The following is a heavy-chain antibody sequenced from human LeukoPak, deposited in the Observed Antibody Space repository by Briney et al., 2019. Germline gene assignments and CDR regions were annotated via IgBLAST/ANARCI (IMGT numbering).Heavy chain of an antibody. CDR3: ARDKSLYYYDSSGYYFDY. V-gene: IGHV3-21*01. CDR1: GFTFSSYS. J-gene: IGHJ4*02. CDR2: ISSSSSYI. Sequence: PGGSLRLSCAASGFTFSSYSMNWVRQAPGKGLEWVSSISSSSSYIYYADSVKGRFTISRDNAKNSLYLQMNSLRAEDTAVYYCARDKSLYYYDSSGYYFDYWGQGTLVTVSS. D-gene: IGHD3-22*01.